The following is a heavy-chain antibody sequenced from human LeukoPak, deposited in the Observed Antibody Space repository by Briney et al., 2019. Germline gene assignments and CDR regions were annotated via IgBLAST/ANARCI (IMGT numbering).Heavy chain of an antibody. CDR3: ARGLGYCTSTTCLLPFDY. CDR1: GFTVSTYY. Sequence: GGSLRLSCAASGFTVSTYYMTWVRQAPGKGLECVSVIYSGGSTYYADSVKGRFTVSRDNSKNTLYLQMNSLRAEDTAMYYCARGLGYCTSTTCLLPFDYWGQGILVTVSS. V-gene: IGHV3-53*01. D-gene: IGHD2-2*01. J-gene: IGHJ4*02. CDR2: IYSGGST.